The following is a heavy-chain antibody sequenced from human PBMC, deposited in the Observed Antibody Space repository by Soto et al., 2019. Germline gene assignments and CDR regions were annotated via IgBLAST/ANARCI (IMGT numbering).Heavy chain of an antibody. CDR1: GYTLTDLS. V-gene: IGHV1-46*03. CDR2: INPSGGST. J-gene: IGHJ4*02. D-gene: IGHD3-22*01. Sequence: ASVKVSCKVSGYTLTDLSMHWVRQAPGQGLEWMGIINPSGGSTSYAQKFQGRVTMTRDTSTSTVYMELSSLRSEDTAVYYCARVPRYYDSSGYYSWVLYFDYWGQGTLVTVSS. CDR3: ARVPRYYDSSGYYSWVLYFDY.